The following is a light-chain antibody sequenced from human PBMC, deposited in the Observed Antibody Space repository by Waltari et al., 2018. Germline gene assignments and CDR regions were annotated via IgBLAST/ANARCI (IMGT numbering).Light chain of an antibody. CDR1: QSISTW. CDR3: QQYHIYPGT. J-gene: IGKJ1*01. Sequence: DIQMTQSPSTLSASVGDRVTITCRASQSISTWLAWYHQRPGEAPNRLIYKASSLEGGVPSRFSGSGSGTEFTLTISSLQPDDFATYYCQQYHIYPGTFGQGTKVEIK. CDR2: KAS. V-gene: IGKV1-5*03.